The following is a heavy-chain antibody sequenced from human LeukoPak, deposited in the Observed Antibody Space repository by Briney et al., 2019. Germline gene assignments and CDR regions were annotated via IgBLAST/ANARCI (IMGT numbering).Heavy chain of an antibody. D-gene: IGHD3-9*01. CDR2: ISYDGSNK. Sequence: GRSLRLSCAASGFTFSSYAMHWVRQAPGKGLEWVAVISYDGSNKYYADSVKGRFTISRDNSKNTLYLQMNSLRAEDTAVYYCARDPALLRYFDWLGSFDYWGQGTLVTVSS. CDR1: GFTFSSYA. J-gene: IGHJ4*02. CDR3: ARDPALLRYFDWLGSFDY. V-gene: IGHV3-30*04.